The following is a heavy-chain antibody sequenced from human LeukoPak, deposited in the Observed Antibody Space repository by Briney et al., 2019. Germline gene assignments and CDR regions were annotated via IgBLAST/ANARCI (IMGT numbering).Heavy chain of an antibody. CDR2: INWDGSNT. CDR1: GFTFSNSG. J-gene: IGHJ4*02. V-gene: IGHV3-20*01. D-gene: IGHD5-12*01. CDR3: ARVGYSGYDFHY. Sequence: GGSLRLSCAGSGFTFSNSGMSWVRQAPGKGLEWVSGINWDGSNTGYADSVKGRFTISRDNAKNSLYLQMNSLRAEDTALYHCARVGYSGYDFHYWGQGTLVTVSS.